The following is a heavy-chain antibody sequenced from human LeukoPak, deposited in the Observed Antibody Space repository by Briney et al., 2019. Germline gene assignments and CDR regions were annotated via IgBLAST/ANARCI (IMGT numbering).Heavy chain of an antibody. D-gene: IGHD2-2*02. V-gene: IGHV3-23*01. CDR3: AKGVVGGVVPAAIYFDY. CDR1: GFTFSSYA. Sequence: PGGSLRLSCAASGFTFSSYAMSWVRQAPGKGLEWVSAISGSGGSTYYAGSVKGRFTISRDNSKNTLYLQMNSLRAEDTAVYYCAKGVVGGVVPAAIYFDYWGQGTLVTVSS. J-gene: IGHJ4*02. CDR2: ISGSGGST.